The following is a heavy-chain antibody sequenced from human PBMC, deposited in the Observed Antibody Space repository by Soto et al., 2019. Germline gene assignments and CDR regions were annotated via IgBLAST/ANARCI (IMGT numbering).Heavy chain of an antibody. V-gene: IGHV3-23*01. CDR1: EFTFSMYA. CDR2: ISGSGGST. CDR3: AKGRDGAVLFDY. J-gene: IGHJ4*02. Sequence: EVQLLESGGGMVQPGGSLRLSCAASEFTFSMYAMSWVRQAPGKGLEWVSTISGSGGSTYYADSVKGQFTISRDNSKTTLYLQMNSLRAEDTAVYYCAKGRDGAVLFDYWGQGTLVTVSS.